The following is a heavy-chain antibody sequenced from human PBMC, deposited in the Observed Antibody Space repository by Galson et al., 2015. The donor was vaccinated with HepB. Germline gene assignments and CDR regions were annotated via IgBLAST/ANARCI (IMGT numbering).Heavy chain of an antibody. Sequence: SVKVSCKASGYTFTGYYMHWVRQAPGQGLEWMGRINPNSGGTNYAQKFQGRVTMTRDTSISTAYMELSRLRSDDTAVYYCARDPIAARHIPYYYYYMDVWGKGTTVTVSS. CDR3: ARDPIAARHIPYYYYYMDV. J-gene: IGHJ6*03. CDR1: GYTFTGYY. D-gene: IGHD6-6*01. CDR2: INPNSGGT. V-gene: IGHV1-2*06.